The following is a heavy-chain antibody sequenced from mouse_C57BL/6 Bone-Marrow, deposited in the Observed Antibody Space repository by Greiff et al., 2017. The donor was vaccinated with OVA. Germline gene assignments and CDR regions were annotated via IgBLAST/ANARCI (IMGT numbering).Heavy chain of an antibody. CDR3: ARRDYGSSWGFAY. Sequence: VQLQESGAELVKPGASVKMSCKASGYTFTTYPIEWMKQNHGKSLEWIGNFHPYNDDTKYNEKFKGKATLTVEKSSSTVYLELSRLTSDDSAVYYCARRDYGSSWGFAYWGQGTLVTVSA. CDR1: GYTFTTYP. D-gene: IGHD1-1*01. CDR2: FHPYNDDT. J-gene: IGHJ3*01. V-gene: IGHV1-47*01.